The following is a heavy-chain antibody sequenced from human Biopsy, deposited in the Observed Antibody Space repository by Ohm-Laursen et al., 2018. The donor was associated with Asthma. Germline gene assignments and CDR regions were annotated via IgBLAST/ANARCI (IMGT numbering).Heavy chain of an antibody. V-gene: IGHV1-18*01. CDR3: ARAVDYSHYYGIDV. CDR1: GYTFNSAG. CDR2: ISVYNGNT. D-gene: IGHD3-10*01. Sequence: SVKVSRKTSGYTFNSAGITWVRQAPGQGLEWMGWISVYNGNTKVAQKLQDRVTMITDTSTSTAYMELRSLRSDDTAVYFCARAVDYSHYYGIDVWGQGTTVTVSP. J-gene: IGHJ6*01.